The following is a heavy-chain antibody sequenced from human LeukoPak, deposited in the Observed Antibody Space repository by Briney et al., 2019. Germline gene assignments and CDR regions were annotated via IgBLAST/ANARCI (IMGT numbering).Heavy chain of an antibody. CDR3: ARQGTDDSGYEWDDWFDP. V-gene: IGHV5-51*01. J-gene: IGHJ5*02. Sequence: GESLKISCKGSGYSFTSYWIGWVRQMPGKGLEWMGIIYPGDSDTRYSPSFQGQVTISADKSISTAYLQWSSLKASDTAMYYCARQGTDDSGYEWDDWFDPWGQGTLVTVSS. CDR1: GYSFTSYW. D-gene: IGHD5-12*01. CDR2: IYPGDSDT.